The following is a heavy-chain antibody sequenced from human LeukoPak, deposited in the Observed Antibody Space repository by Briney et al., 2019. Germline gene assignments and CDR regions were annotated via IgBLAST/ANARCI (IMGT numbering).Heavy chain of an antibody. CDR3: AKARNVVVPAAPTDYYYMDV. CDR2: IWYDGSNK. CDR1: GFTFSSYG. Sequence: GGSLRLSCAASGFTFSSYGMHWVRQAPGKGLEWVAVIWYDGSNKYYADSVKGRLPNSQDNSKNPPYLQMNRLRAEDTAVYYCAKARNVVVPAAPTDYYYMDVWGKGTTVTVSS. J-gene: IGHJ6*03. V-gene: IGHV3-33*06. D-gene: IGHD2-2*01.